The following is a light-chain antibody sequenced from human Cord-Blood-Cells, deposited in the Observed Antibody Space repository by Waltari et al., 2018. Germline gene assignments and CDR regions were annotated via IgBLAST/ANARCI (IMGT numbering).Light chain of an antibody. CDR3: QQYNNWPRT. CDR2: GAS. Sequence: EIVMTQSPATLSVSPGERVTLSCRASQSVSSNLAWYQQKPGQAPRLLIYGASTRATGIPARFSGSGSGTECTLTISSLQSEDFAVYYCQQYNNWPRTFGQGTKLEIK. CDR1: QSVSSN. J-gene: IGKJ2*01. V-gene: IGKV3-15*01.